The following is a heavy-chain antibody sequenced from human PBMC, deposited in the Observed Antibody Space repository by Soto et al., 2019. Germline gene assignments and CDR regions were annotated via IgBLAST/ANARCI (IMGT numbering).Heavy chain of an antibody. CDR2: ISSSSSTI. CDR3: ARGPFESPIVVVTVAPSYYGMDV. CDR1: GFTFSSYS. V-gene: IGHV3-48*01. J-gene: IGHJ6*02. D-gene: IGHD2-21*02. Sequence: PGGSLRLSCAASGFTFSSYSMNWVRQAPGKGLERVSYISSSSSTIYYADSVKGRFTISRDNAKNSLYLQMNSLRAEDTAVYYCARGPFESPIVVVTVAPSYYGMDVWGQGTTVTVSS.